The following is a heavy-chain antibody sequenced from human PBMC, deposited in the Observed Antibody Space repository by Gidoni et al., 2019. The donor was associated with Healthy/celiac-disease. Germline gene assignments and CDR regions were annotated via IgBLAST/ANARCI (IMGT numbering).Heavy chain of an antibody. J-gene: IGHJ4*02. CDR2: IYYSGST. CDR3: ARVIVGATRLFDY. CDR1: GCSISSGGYY. Sequence: QVQLQESGPGLVKPSQTLSLTCTVSGCSISSGGYYWSWIRQHPGKGLEWIGYIYYSGSTYYNPSRKSRVTISVDTSKNQFSLKLSSVTAADTAVYYCARVIVGATRLFDYWGQGTLVTVSS. D-gene: IGHD1-26*01. V-gene: IGHV4-31*03.